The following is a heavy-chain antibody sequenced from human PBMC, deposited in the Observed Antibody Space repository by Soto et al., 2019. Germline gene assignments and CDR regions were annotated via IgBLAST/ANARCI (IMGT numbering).Heavy chain of an antibody. CDR3: AXARGYSYAAYYYYGMDV. V-gene: IGHV1-2*04. CDR1: GYTFTGYY. CDR2: INPNSGGT. Sequence: ASVKVSCKASGYTFTGYYMHWVRQAPGQGLEWMGWINPNSGGTNYAQKFQGWVTMTRDTSISTAHMELSRLRSDDTAVYYCAXARGYSYAAYYYYGMDVWGQGTTVTVSS. D-gene: IGHD5-18*01. J-gene: IGHJ6*02.